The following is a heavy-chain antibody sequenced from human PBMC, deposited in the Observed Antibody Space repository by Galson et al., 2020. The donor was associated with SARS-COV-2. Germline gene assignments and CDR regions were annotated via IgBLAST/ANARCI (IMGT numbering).Heavy chain of an antibody. Sequence: SETLSLTCSVSGGSIRSSDYYWGWIRQPPGKGLEWIGNMYYSGSIYYNPSLESRVRMSEDTSKNQFSLQMSSVTAEDTAVYYCAYSSSWETFEYWGQGILVTVS. J-gene: IGHJ4*02. CDR3: AYSSSWETFEY. V-gene: IGHV4-39*01. CDR1: GGSIRSSDYY. D-gene: IGHD6-13*01. CDR2: MYYSGSI.